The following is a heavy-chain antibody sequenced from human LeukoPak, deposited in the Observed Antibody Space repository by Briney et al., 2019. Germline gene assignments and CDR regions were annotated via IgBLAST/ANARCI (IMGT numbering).Heavy chain of an antibody. CDR1: GASISSSDYY. CDR2: IYHSGST. Sequence: SETLSLTCSASGASISSSDYYWGWIRQPPGKGLEWIGTIYHSGSTYYNTSLKSRVTISVDTSKNQFSLKFNSVTAADTAVYYCARVGIVLVTGSNWVDPWGQGTLVTVSS. CDR3: ARVGIVLVTGSNWVDP. J-gene: IGHJ5*02. V-gene: IGHV4-39*07. D-gene: IGHD3-22*01.